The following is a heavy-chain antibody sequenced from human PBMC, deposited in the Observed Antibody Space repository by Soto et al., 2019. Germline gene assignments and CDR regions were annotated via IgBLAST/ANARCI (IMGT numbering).Heavy chain of an antibody. CDR2: IYHSGST. Sequence: QVQLQESGPGLVKPSGTLSLTCAVSSGSISSSNWWSWVRQPPGKGLEWIGEIYHSGSTNYNPSLTSRVTISVDKSKNQFSLKLSSVTAADTAVYYCARGDYDILTGYGSFDYWGQGTLVTVSS. D-gene: IGHD3-9*01. CDR1: SGSISSSNW. CDR3: ARGDYDILTGYGSFDY. V-gene: IGHV4-4*02. J-gene: IGHJ4*02.